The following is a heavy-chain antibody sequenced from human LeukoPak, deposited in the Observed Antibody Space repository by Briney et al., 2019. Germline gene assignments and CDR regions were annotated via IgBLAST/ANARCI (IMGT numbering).Heavy chain of an antibody. Sequence: AETLSLTCSVWGVSISIYYWLCMRQPPGKGRVGCGYIYYCERPYNNPSHKSRVTISVATSKNQFSLKLSSVTAADAVVYCCARDLTPAPVMVRENQRDYYYGMDVWGQGTTVTVSS. CDR3: ARDLTPAPVMVRENQRDYYYGMDV. CDR2: IYYCERP. D-gene: IGHD3-10*01. J-gene: IGHJ6*02. V-gene: IGHV4-59*12. CDR1: GVSISIYY.